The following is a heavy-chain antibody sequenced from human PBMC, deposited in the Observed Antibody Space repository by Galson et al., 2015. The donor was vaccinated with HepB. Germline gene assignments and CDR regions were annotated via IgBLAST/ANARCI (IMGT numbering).Heavy chain of an antibody. CDR2: IWHDGSTK. V-gene: IGHV3-33*06. CDR3: AKDQSAYRTYCFDF. CDR1: GFTFRNYG. Sequence: SLRLSCAASGFTFRNYGMHWVRQAPGKGLEWVAVIWHDGSTKYYADSMKGRFTISRDNSKNTLFLQMNSLRPEDTAVYYCAKDQSAYRTYCFDFWGQGTLATVSS. J-gene: IGHJ4*02. D-gene: IGHD4-11*01.